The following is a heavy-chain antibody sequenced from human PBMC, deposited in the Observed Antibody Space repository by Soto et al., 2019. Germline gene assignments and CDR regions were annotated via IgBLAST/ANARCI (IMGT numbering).Heavy chain of an antibody. Sequence: GGSLRLSCAASGFTFSSYAMSWVRQAPGKGLEWVAVISYDGSNKYYADSVKGRFTISRDNSKNTLYLQMNSLRAEDTAVYYCAKEGGYDSWYFDYWGQGTLVTVSS. CDR2: ISYDGSNK. V-gene: IGHV3-30*18. D-gene: IGHD5-12*01. CDR1: GFTFSSYA. J-gene: IGHJ4*02. CDR3: AKEGGYDSWYFDY.